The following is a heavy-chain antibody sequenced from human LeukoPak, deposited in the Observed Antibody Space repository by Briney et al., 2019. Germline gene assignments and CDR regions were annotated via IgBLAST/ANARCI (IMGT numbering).Heavy chain of an antibody. V-gene: IGHV3-30*03. CDR3: ARAKYCSSTSCYSAYFDY. Sequence: GGSLRLSCAASGFTFSSYGMHWVRQAPGKGLEWVAVISYDGSNKYYADSVKGRFTISRDNSKNTLYLQMNSLRAEDTAVNYCARAKYCSSTSCYSAYFDYWGQGILVTVSS. CDR1: GFTFSSYG. J-gene: IGHJ4*02. CDR2: ISYDGSNK. D-gene: IGHD2-2*01.